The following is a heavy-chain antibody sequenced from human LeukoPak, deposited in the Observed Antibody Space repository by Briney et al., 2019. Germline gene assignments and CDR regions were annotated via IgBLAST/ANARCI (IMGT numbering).Heavy chain of an antibody. CDR2: ISSSGSTI. J-gene: IGHJ3*02. CDR3: ARAKRNGFDI. Sequence: PGGSLRLSCAASGFTFSSYEMNWVRQAPGKGLEWVSYISSSGSTIYYADSVKGRFTISRDNAMNSVYLQMNSLRAEDTAVYYCARAKRNGFDIWGQGTMVTVSS. V-gene: IGHV3-48*03. CDR1: GFTFSSYE.